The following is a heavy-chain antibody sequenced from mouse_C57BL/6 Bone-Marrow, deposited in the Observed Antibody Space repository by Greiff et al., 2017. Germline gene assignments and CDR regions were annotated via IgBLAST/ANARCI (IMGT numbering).Heavy chain of an antibody. D-gene: IGHD1-1*01. J-gene: IGHJ2*01. CDR1: GYTFTSYW. CDR2: IHPNSGST. CDR3: ARLGITTVVDY. Sequence: QVQLQQPGAELVKPGASVKLSCKASGYTFTSYWMHWVKQRPGPGLEWIGMIHPNSGSTNYNEKFKSKATLTVDQSSSTAYMQLSSLTSEDAAVYYCARLGITTVVDYWGQGTTLTVSS. V-gene: IGHV1-64*01.